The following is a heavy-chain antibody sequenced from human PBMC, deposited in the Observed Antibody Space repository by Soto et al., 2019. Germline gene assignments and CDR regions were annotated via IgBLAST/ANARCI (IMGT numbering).Heavy chain of an antibody. CDR2: IIPIFGTA. CDR1: GGTFSSYA. J-gene: IGHJ6*02. CDR3: ARECIAAAGYYYYYGMDV. D-gene: IGHD6-13*01. Sequence: QVQLVQSGAEVKKPGSSVKVSCKASGGTFSSYAISWVRQAPGQGLEWMGVIIPIFGTANYAQKFQGRVTITADESTSTAYMELSSLRSEDTAVYYCARECIAAAGYYYYYGMDVWGQGTTVTVSS. V-gene: IGHV1-69*01.